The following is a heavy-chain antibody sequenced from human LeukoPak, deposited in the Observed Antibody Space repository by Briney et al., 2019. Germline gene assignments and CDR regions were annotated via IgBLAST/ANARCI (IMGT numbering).Heavy chain of an antibody. J-gene: IGHJ4*02. CDR1: GFTFSSYE. D-gene: IGHD3-22*01. CDR2: ISSSGSTI. V-gene: IGHV3-48*03. CDR3: AKDLTMIVVVIGYFDY. Sequence: PGGSLRLSCAASGFTFSSYEMNWVRQAPGKGLEWVSYISSSGSTIYYADSVKGRFTISRDNSKNTLYLQMNSLRAEDTAVYYCAKDLTMIVVVIGYFDYWGQGTLVTVSS.